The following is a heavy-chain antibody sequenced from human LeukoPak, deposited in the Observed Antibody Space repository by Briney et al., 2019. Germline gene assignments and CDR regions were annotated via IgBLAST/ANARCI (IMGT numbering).Heavy chain of an antibody. CDR1: GGSISRYY. D-gene: IGHD2-15*01. Sequence: SETLSLTCTVSGGSISRYYWSWIRQPPGKGLEWIGSIYHSGSTYYNPSLKSRVTISVDTSKNQFSLKLSSVTAADTAVYYCASGLYCSGGSCYAYYYYYYYMDVWGKGTTVTVSS. CDR2: IYHSGST. CDR3: ASGLYCSGGSCYAYYYYYYYMDV. V-gene: IGHV4-39*07. J-gene: IGHJ6*03.